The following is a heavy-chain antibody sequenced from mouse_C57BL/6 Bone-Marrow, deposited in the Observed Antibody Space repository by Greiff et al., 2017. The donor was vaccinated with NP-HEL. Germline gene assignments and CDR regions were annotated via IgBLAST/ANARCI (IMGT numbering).Heavy chain of an antibody. J-gene: IGHJ2*01. CDR1: GYAFSSSW. V-gene: IGHV1-82*01. CDR3: ARSGGFCSSYDY. Sequence: QVQLQQSGPELVKPGASVKISCKASGYAFSSSWMNWVKPRPGKGLEWIGRIYPGDGDTNYNGKFKGKATLTADKSSSTAYMQLSSLTSEDSAVYFCARSGGFCSSYDYWGQGTTLTVSS. CDR2: IYPGDGDT. D-gene: IGHD1-1*01.